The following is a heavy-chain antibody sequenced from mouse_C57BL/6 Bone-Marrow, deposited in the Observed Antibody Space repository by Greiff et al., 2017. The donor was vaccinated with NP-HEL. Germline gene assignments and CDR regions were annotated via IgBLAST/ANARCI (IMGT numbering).Heavy chain of an antibody. V-gene: IGHV1-81*01. J-gene: IGHJ4*01. CDR2: IYPRSGNT. Sequence: QVQLQQSGAELARPGASVKLSCKASGYTFTSYGISWVKQRTGQGLEWIGEIYPRSGNTYYNEKFKGKATLTADKSSSTAYMELRSLTSEDSAVYFCAFYYYGSSPYYYAMDYWGQGTSVTVSS. D-gene: IGHD1-1*01. CDR1: GYTFTSYG. CDR3: AFYYYGSSPYYYAMDY.